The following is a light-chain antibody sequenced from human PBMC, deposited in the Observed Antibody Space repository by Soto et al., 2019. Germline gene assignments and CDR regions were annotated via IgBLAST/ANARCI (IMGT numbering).Light chain of an antibody. CDR3: QQSYITPRT. Sequence: DIQMTQSPPSVSASXGDRVTIAXXASQSISSYLNWYQQKPGKAPKLLINAASSLQSGVPSRFSGSGSGTEFTLTISALQPEDFATYFCQQSYITPRTFGQGTKVDIK. CDR2: AAS. J-gene: IGKJ1*01. V-gene: IGKV1-39*01. CDR1: QSISSY.